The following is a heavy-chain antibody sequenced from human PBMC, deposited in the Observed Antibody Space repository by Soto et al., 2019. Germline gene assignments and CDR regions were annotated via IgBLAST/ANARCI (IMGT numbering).Heavy chain of an antibody. Sequence: GGSLRLSCAASGFTFSNAWMSWVRQAPGKGLEWVGRIKSKTDGGTTDYAAPVKGRFTISRDDSKNTLYLQMNSLKTEDTAVYYCTTDKFSSGGSRLRAHGSDAFDIWGQGTMVTVSS. J-gene: IGHJ3*02. CDR1: GFTFSNAW. CDR2: IKSKTDGGTT. CDR3: TTDKFSSGGSRLRAHGSDAFDI. V-gene: IGHV3-15*01. D-gene: IGHD2-15*01.